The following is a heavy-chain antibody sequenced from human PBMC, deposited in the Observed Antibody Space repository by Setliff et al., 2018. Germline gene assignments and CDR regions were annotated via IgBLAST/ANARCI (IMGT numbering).Heavy chain of an antibody. CDR2: VYHSGGT. D-gene: IGHD5-12*01. CDR3: ARHVKVATEYFDC. CDR1: GGSFSGYF. J-gene: IGHJ4*02. Sequence: SETLSLTCAVYGGSFSGYFWSWIRQSPGRGLEWIGTVYHSGGTYYNPSLKSRVTMSVDTSKNLFSLKLNSVTAADTALYYCARHVKVATEYFDCWGQGTLVTVSS. V-gene: IGHV4-34*01.